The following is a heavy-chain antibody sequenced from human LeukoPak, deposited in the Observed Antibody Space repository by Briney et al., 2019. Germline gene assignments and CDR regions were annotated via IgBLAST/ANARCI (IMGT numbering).Heavy chain of an antibody. J-gene: IGHJ6*02. CDR1: GFTFRNYW. CDR2: IKQDGSDR. V-gene: IGHV3-7*03. Sequence: GGSLRLSCAASGFTFRNYWMSWVRQVPGTGLEWVANIKQDGSDRSYVTSVRGRFTISRDNAESSLYLQMNSLRAEDTAVYYCAKDRRDSSGYYYYYGMDVWGQGTTVTVSS. D-gene: IGHD3-22*01. CDR3: AKDRRDSSGYYYYYGMDV.